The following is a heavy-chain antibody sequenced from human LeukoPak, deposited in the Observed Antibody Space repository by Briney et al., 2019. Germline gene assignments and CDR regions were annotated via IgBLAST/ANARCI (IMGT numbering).Heavy chain of an antibody. CDR3: ARTRYRRDWEFDY. J-gene: IGHJ4*02. Sequence: PSETLSLTCTVSGRSVSSGSFYWSWIRQPPGKGLEWIGSIYYSGSTYYNPSLRSRVTMSVDTSKNQFSLKLNSVSAADTAVYYCARTRYRRDWEFDYWGQGTLVTVSS. V-gene: IGHV4-39*01. CDR2: IYYSGST. CDR1: GRSVSSGSFY. D-gene: IGHD3/OR15-3a*01.